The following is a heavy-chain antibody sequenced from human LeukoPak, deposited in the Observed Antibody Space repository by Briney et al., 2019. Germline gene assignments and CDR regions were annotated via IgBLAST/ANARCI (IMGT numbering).Heavy chain of an antibody. CDR2: IIPILGIA. D-gene: IGHD6-13*01. J-gene: IGHJ3*02. CDR1: GGTFSSYA. V-gene: IGHV1-69*04. Sequence: SVKVSCKASGGTFSSYAIRWVRQAPGQGLEWMGRIIPILGIANYAQKFQGRVTITADKSTSTAYMELSSLRSEDTAVYYCARDSLPLGPLGIAAVETQGDAFDIWGQGTMVTVSS. CDR3: ARDSLPLGPLGIAAVETQGDAFDI.